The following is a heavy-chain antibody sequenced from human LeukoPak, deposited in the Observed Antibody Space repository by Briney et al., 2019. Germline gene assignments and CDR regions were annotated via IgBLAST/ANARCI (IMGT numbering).Heavy chain of an antibody. J-gene: IGHJ5*01. CDR1: GFTFSGYA. V-gene: IGHV3-23*01. D-gene: IGHD4-23*01. Sequence: TGGSLRLSCAASGFTFSGYAMSWARQAPGKGLQWGSLISGSGSSTNYADSVKGRFSVSRDNSKNTLYLQMNSLRGDDTAVYYCAKASTRWAGANCFDSWGQGTLVLVSS. CDR2: ISGSGSST. CDR3: AKASTRWAGANCFDS.